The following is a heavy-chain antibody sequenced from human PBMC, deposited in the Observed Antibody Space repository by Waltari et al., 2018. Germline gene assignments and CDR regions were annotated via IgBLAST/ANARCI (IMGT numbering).Heavy chain of an antibody. V-gene: IGHV4-34*01. CDR2: INHSGST. CDR3: ARSLGGYYRNPQYGY. D-gene: IGHD3-22*01. Sequence: QVQLQQWGAGLLKPSETLSLTCAVHGGSFSGYYWRWSRQPPGKGLEWIGEINHSGSTNYNPSLKSRVTISVDTSKNQFSLKLSSVTAADTAVYYCARSLGGYYRNPQYGYWGQGTLVTVSS. CDR1: GGSFSGYY. J-gene: IGHJ4*02.